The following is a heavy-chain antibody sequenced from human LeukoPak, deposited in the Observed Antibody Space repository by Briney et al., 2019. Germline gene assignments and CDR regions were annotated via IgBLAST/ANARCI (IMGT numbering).Heavy chain of an antibody. V-gene: IGHV4-31*03. CDR1: GGSISSGGYY. J-gene: IGHJ6*02. Sequence: SETLSLTCTVSGGSISSGGYYWSWIRQHPGKGLEWIGYIYYSGSTNYNPSLKSRVTISVDTSKNQFSLKLSSVTAADTAVYYCARGPYSSSWYSPYYYGMDVWGQGTTVTVSS. CDR2: IYYSGST. CDR3: ARGPYSSSWYSPYYYGMDV. D-gene: IGHD6-13*01.